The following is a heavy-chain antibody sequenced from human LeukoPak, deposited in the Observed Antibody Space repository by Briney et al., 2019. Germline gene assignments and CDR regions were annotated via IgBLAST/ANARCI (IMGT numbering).Heavy chain of an antibody. V-gene: IGHV1-3*01. CDR3: TREGPIAGPDY. J-gene: IGHJ4*02. Sequence: ASVKVSCKASGYTFTSYAMHCVRQAPGQRLEWMGWINAGNGNTKYSQKFQGRVTITRDTSASTAYMELSSLRSEDTAVYYCTREGPIAGPDYWGQGTLVTVSS. D-gene: IGHD2-15*01. CDR2: INAGNGNT. CDR1: GYTFTSYA.